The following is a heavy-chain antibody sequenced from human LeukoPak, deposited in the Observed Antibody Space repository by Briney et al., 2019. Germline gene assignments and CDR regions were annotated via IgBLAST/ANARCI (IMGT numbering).Heavy chain of an antibody. CDR1: GFTFSSYA. D-gene: IGHD1-26*01. CDR2: ISGSGGST. Sequence: GGSLRLSCAASGFTFSSYAMSWVRQAPGKGLEWVSAISGSGGSTYYADSVKGRFTISRDNSKNTLYLQMNSLRAEATAVYYCAKDRSIVGATTLDYWGQGTLVTVSS. J-gene: IGHJ4*02. V-gene: IGHV3-23*01. CDR3: AKDRSIVGATTLDY.